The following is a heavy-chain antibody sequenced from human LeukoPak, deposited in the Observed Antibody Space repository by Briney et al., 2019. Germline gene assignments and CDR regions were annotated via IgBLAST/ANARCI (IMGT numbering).Heavy chain of an antibody. V-gene: IGHV3-66*02. D-gene: IGHD1-26*01. J-gene: IGHJ6*03. CDR1: GFTVSSTY. CDR3: ARGGTKSYNYYMDV. CDR2: IYPGGST. Sequence: GGSVRLSCTASGFTVSSTYMSWVRQSPGRGLEGVSVIYPGGSTDYADSVRGRFTVSRDNSKNTVYVQMNGLTAEDTAVYYCARGGTKSYNYYMDVWGKGTTVTVSS.